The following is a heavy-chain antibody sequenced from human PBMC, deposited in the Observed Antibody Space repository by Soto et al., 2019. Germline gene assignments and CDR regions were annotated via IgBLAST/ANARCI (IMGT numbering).Heavy chain of an antibody. CDR2: INPSGGST. D-gene: IGHD3-3*01. Sequence: ASVKVSCKASGYTFTSYYMHWVRQAPGQGLEWMGIINPSGGSTSYAQKFQGWVTMTRDTSISTAYMELSRLRSDDTAVYYCARGDSVTYYDFWSGGEFDYWGQGTLVTSPQ. CDR1: GYTFTSYY. J-gene: IGHJ4*02. CDR3: ARGDSVTYYDFWSGGEFDY. V-gene: IGHV1-2*04.